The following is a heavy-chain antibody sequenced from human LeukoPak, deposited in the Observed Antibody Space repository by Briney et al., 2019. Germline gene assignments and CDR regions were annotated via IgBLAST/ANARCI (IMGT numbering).Heavy chain of an antibody. D-gene: IGHD3-22*01. CDR3: ATGVTYYYDSSAGDYYYMDV. V-gene: IGHV5-51*01. CDR1: GDTFTTYW. Sequence: GESLKISCKGSGDTFTTYWIGWVRQMPGKGLEWMGIIYPGDSDTRYSPSFQGQVTISADKSISTAYLQWSSLKASDTAMYYCATGVTYYYDSSAGDYYYMDVWGKGTTLTVSS. CDR2: IYPGDSDT. J-gene: IGHJ6*03.